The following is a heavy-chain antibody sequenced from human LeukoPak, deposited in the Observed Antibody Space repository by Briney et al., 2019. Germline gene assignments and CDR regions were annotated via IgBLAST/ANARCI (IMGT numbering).Heavy chain of an antibody. J-gene: IGHJ4*02. D-gene: IGHD1-26*01. V-gene: IGHV4-34*01. Sequence: SETLSLTCDVYGGSFSGYYWSWIRQPPGKGLEWIGEINHSGSTNYNPSLKSRVTISVDTSKNQFSLKLSSVTAADTAVYYCARSEYSGSYRYFDYWGQGTLVTVSS. CDR3: ARSEYSGSYRYFDY. CDR2: INHSGST. CDR1: GGSFSGYY.